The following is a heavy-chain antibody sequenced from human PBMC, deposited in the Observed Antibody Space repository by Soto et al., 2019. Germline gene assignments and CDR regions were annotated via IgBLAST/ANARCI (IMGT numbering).Heavy chain of an antibody. D-gene: IGHD2-21*01. CDR2: ISNDGSNK. V-gene: IGHV3-30-3*01. J-gene: IGHJ3*02. Sequence: QVQLVESGGGVVQPGRSLRLSCAASGFIFSSYSMHWVRQAPGKGLEWVAIISNDGSNKYYVDSVKGRFTISRDNSNNTLSLQMNSLRAEDTPVYYCARDQFLDAFDIWGQGTMVTVSS. CDR1: GFIFSSYS. CDR3: ARDQFLDAFDI.